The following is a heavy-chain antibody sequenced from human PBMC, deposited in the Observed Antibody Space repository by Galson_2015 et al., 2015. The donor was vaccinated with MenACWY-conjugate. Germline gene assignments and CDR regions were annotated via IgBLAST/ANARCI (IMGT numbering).Heavy chain of an antibody. D-gene: IGHD6-13*01. CDR3: ARGVTRTSGTINWYFDF. V-gene: IGHV6-1*01. CDR1: GDSVSSNSAA. J-gene: IGHJ2*01. CDR2: TYYRSRWHN. Sequence: CAISGDSVSSNSAAWTWIRQSPSRGLKWLGRTYYRSRWHNDYAVSVKSRITINPDTSRNQLSLQLSSVTPEDTAVYYCARGVTRTSGTINWYFDFWGRGTLVTVSS.